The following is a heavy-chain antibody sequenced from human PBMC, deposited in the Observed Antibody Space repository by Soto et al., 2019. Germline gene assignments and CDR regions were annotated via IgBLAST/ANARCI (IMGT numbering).Heavy chain of an antibody. CDR1: GYTFTSYG. CDR3: ARVITYMDYYDSSGYSFWFDT. J-gene: IGHJ5*02. D-gene: IGHD3-22*01. V-gene: IGHV1-18*01. CDR2: ISAYNGNT. Sequence: ASVKVSCKASGYTFTSYGISWVRQAPGQGLEWMGWISAYNGNTNYAQKLQGRVTMTTDTSTSTAYMELRSLRSDDTAVYYCARVITYMDYYDSSGYSFWFDTWGQGTLVTVSS.